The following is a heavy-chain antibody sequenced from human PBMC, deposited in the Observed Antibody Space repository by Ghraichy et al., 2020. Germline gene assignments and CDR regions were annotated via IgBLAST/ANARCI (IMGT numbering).Heavy chain of an antibody. Sequence: SETLSLTCTVSGGSISSYYWSWIRQPPGKGLEWIGYIYTSGSTNYSPSLKSRVTISVDTSKNQFSLKLSSVTAADTAVYYCARLYYGSGTDYYSGLDVWGQGTTVTVSS. CDR3: ARLYYGSGTDYYSGLDV. D-gene: IGHD3-10*01. J-gene: IGHJ6*02. V-gene: IGHV4-4*09. CDR1: GGSISSYY. CDR2: IYTSGST.